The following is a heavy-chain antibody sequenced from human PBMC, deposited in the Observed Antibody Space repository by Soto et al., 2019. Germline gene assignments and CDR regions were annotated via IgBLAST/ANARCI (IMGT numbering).Heavy chain of an antibody. D-gene: IGHD3-22*01. J-gene: IGHJ1*01. CDR1: GFTVSGNY. CDR3: AFQHCYGSSSSYSHLYFHH. Sequence: EVQLVESGGGLIQPGGSLRLSCAASGFTVSGNYMSWVRQAPGKGLEWVSVIYSGGTTYYADSVKGRFTISRDISKNTLYLQMNSLRAEDTAVYYWAFQHCYGSSSSYSHLYFHHWGQGTLVTVSS. V-gene: IGHV3-53*01. CDR2: IYSGGTT.